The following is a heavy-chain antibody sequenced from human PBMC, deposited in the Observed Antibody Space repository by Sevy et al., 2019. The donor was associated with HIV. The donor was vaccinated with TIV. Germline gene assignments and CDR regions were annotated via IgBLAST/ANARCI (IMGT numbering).Heavy chain of an antibody. CDR3: GREMISSVPGVPDAFDI. CDR2: INSDGSNT. Sequence: GGSLRLSCAASGFTFSTYWMHWVRQVPGKGLVWVSRINSDGSNTNYADSVKGRFTTSRDNAKNTVYLQMNSLRADDTALYFCGREMISSVPGVPDAFDIWGHGTMVTVSS. V-gene: IGHV3-74*01. CDR1: GFTFSTYW. J-gene: IGHJ3*02. D-gene: IGHD3-10*01.